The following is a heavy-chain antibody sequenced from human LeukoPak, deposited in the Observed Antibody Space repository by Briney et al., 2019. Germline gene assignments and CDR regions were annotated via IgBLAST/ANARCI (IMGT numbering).Heavy chain of an antibody. J-gene: IGHJ4*02. Sequence: GGSLRLSCAASGFTFSSYSMSWVRQAPGKGLEWISYVSGSSGSIFYADSVKGRFTISRDIAQNSLYLQMNNLRDENTAVYYCTRSVVVTAIPGYWGQGTLVTVSS. D-gene: IGHD2-21*02. CDR3: TRSVVVTAIPGY. CDR2: VSGSSGSI. V-gene: IGHV3-48*02. CDR1: GFTFSSYS.